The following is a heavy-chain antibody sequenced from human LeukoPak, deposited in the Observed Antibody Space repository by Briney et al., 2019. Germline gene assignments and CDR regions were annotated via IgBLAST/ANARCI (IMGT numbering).Heavy chain of an antibody. CDR3: ARHDGSGNDFDY. CDR2: IYYSGST. CDR1: GGSISSSSYY. D-gene: IGHD4-23*01. Sequence: SETLSLTCTVSGGSISSSSYYWGWIRQPPGKGLEWIGSIYYSGSTYYNPSLKSRVTISVDTSKNQFSLKLSYVTAADTAVYYCARHDGSGNDFDYWGQGTLVTVSS. J-gene: IGHJ4*02. V-gene: IGHV4-39*01.